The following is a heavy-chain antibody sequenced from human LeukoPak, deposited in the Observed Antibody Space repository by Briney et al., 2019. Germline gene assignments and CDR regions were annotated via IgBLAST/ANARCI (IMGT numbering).Heavy chain of an antibody. V-gene: IGHV1-69*13. CDR3: ASVGLDYDILTGYYRE. J-gene: IGHJ4*02. CDR2: IIPIFSTA. CDR1: GGTFSSYA. D-gene: IGHD3-9*01. Sequence: SVKVSCKASGGTFSSYAISWVRQAPGQGLEWMGGIIPIFSTANYAQKFQGRVTITADESTSTAYMELSSLRSEDTAVYYCASVGLDYDILTGYYREWGQGTLVTVSS.